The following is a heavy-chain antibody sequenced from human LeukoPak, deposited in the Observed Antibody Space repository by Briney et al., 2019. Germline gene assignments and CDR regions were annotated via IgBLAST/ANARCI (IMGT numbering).Heavy chain of an antibody. CDR1: GGSISSYF. D-gene: IGHD2-21*01. Sequence: SETLSLTCTVSGGSISSYFWSWLRQPPGEGLEGIGFISSGGDTNYNPSLKSRVSISEKTSKGQFSLELSSVTDANTAVYYCASHGDCGGTNCLAFDVWGQGAMVIVSS. CDR3: ASHGDCGGTNCLAFDV. V-gene: IGHV4-4*09. CDR2: ISSGGDT. J-gene: IGHJ3*01.